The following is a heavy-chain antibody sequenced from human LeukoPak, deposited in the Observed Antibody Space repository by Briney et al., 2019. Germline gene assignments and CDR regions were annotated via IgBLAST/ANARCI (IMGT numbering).Heavy chain of an antibody. Sequence: PSETLSLTCAVYGGSFSGYYWGWIRQPPGKGLEWIGSMYYSGSTYYNPSLKSRVTISVDTSKNQFSLKLSSVTAADTAVYYCARGRELLSYYYYMDVWGKGTTVTISS. D-gene: IGHD1-26*01. CDR1: GGSFSGYY. CDR2: MYYSGST. V-gene: IGHV4-34*01. CDR3: ARGRELLSYYYYMDV. J-gene: IGHJ6*03.